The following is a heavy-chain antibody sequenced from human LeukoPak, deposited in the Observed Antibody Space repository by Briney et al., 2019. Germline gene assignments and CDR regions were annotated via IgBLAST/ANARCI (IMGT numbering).Heavy chain of an antibody. J-gene: IGHJ4*02. CDR1: GGSISSGSYD. D-gene: IGHD3-10*01. V-gene: IGHV4-61*02. CDR2: IYTSGST. CDR3: ARTGITMVRGYIPFDY. Sequence: SETLSLTCTVSGGSISSGSYDWSWIRQPAGKGLEWIGRIYTSGSTNYNPSLKSQVTISVDTSKNQFSLKLSSVTAADTAVYYCARTGITMVRGYIPFDYWGQGTLVTVSS.